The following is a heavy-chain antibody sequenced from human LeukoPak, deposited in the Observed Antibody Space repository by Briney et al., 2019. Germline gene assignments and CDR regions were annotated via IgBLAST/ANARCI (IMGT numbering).Heavy chain of an antibody. J-gene: IGHJ3*02. D-gene: IGHD3-10*01. CDR3: ARSKYARGVIANAFDM. Sequence: GGSLRLSCAASGFTFSSYSMNWVRQAPGKGLEWVSSISSSSSYIYYADSVKGRFTISRDNAKNSLYLQMNSLRAEDTAVYYCARSKYARGVIANAFDMWGQGTMVTVSS. CDR1: GFTFSSYS. CDR2: ISSSSSYI. V-gene: IGHV3-21*01.